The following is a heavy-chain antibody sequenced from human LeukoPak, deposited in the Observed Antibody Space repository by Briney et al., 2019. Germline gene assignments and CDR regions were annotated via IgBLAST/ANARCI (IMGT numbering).Heavy chain of an antibody. Sequence: SETLSLTCTVSGDSISHGDYYWGWIRQPPGKGLEWIGSIYYSGSTYYNPSLKSRVTISVDTSKNQFSLKLSSVTAADTAVYYCARDEIEQWLGTWGQGTLVTVSS. V-gene: IGHV4-39*07. D-gene: IGHD6-19*01. CDR2: IYYSGST. CDR3: ARDEIEQWLGT. CDR1: GDSISHGDYY. J-gene: IGHJ4*02.